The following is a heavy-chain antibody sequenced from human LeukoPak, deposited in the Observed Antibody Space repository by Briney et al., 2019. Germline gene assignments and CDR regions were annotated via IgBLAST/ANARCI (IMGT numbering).Heavy chain of an antibody. V-gene: IGHV3-48*04. CDR1: GFTFSSYS. D-gene: IGHD6-13*01. CDR2: ISSSSSTI. J-gene: IGHJ4*02. CDR3: ARVVGRAAAGSYDY. Sequence: GGSLRLSCAASGFTFSSYSMDWVRQAPGKGLEWVSYISSSSSTIYYADSVKGRFTISRDNAKNSLYLQMNSLRAEDTAVYYCARVVGRAAAGSYDYWGQGTLVTVSS.